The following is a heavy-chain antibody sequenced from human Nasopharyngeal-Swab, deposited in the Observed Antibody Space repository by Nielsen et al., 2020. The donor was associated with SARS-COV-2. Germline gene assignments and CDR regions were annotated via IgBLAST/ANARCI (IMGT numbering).Heavy chain of an antibody. CDR3: ARGGGMGIAAAGTRD. D-gene: IGHD6-13*01. V-gene: IGHV3-21*01. CDR2: ISSSSSYI. CDR1: GFTFSSYS. J-gene: IGHJ4*02. Sequence: GESLKISCAASGFTFSSYSMNWVRQAPGKGLEWVSSISSSSSYIYYADSVKGRFTISRDNAKNSLYLQMNSLRAEDTAVYYCARGGGMGIAAAGTRDWGQGTLVTVSS.